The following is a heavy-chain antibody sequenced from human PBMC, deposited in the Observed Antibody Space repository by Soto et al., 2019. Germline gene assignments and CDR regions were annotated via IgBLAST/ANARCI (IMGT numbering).Heavy chain of an antibody. CDR1: GFIFSSYG. D-gene: IGHD2-15*01. CDR2: ISYEGSHT. CDR3: AKAVHCGGGSCTWSEGFDY. Sequence: QVQLVESGGGVVQPGRSLRLSCAASGFIFSSYGMHWVRQAPGKGLEWVAVISYEGSHTYYADSLKGRFNITSDKSKNTLYLQKNSLRPEDTAVYYCAKAVHCGGGSCTWSEGFDYWGQGTLLTVSS. J-gene: IGHJ4*02. V-gene: IGHV3-30*18.